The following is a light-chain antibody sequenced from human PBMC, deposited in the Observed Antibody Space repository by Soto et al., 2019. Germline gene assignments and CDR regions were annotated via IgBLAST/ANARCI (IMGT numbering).Light chain of an antibody. CDR2: DAS. Sequence: EIVLTQSPATLSLSPGERATLSYRASQGVSKSLAWYQQKPGQAPRLLIYDASNRATGIPARFSGSGSGTDFTLTISSLEPEDFAVYYCQQRSTWLTWTFGQGTKVEIK. J-gene: IGKJ1*01. CDR1: QGVSKS. V-gene: IGKV3-11*01. CDR3: QQRSTWLTWT.